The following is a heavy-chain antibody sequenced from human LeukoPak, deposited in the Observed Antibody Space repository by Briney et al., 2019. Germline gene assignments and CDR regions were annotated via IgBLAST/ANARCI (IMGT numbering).Heavy chain of an antibody. D-gene: IGHD6-13*01. V-gene: IGHV4-38-2*01. CDR3: AGVRIAAAGTASNWFDP. Sequence: SETLSLTCAVSGYSISSGYYWGWIRQPPGKGPEWIGSIYHSGSTYYNPSLKSRVTISVDTSKNQFSLKLSSVTAADTAVYYCAGVRIAAAGTASNWFDPWGQGTLVTVSS. CDR1: GYSISSGYY. J-gene: IGHJ5*02. CDR2: IYHSGST.